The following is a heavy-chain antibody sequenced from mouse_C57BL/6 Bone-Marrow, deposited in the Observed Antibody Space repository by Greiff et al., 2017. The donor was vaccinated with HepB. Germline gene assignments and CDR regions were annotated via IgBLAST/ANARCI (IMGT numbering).Heavy chain of an antibody. Sequence: EVKLVESGGGLVKPGGSLKLSYAASGFTFSSYAMSWVRQTPEKRLEWVATISDGGSYTYYPDNVKGRFTISRDNAKNNLYLQMSHLKSEDTAMYYCARVDSNYPWFAYWGQGTLVTVSA. CDR2: ISDGGSYT. CDR3: ARVDSNYPWFAY. CDR1: GFTFSSYA. D-gene: IGHD2-5*01. V-gene: IGHV5-4*03. J-gene: IGHJ3*01.